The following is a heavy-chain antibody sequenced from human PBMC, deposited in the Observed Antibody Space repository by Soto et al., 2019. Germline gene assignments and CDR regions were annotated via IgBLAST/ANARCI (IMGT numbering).Heavy chain of an antibody. D-gene: IGHD4-17*01. J-gene: IGHJ5*02. V-gene: IGHV1-69*13. CDR1: GGTFSSYA. CDR3: ARGSTTVVTPGPYNWFDP. Sequence: ASVKVSCKASGGTFSSYAISWVRQAPGQGLEWMGGIIPIFGTANYAQKFQGRVTITADESTSTAYMELSSLRSEDTAVYHCARGSTTVVTPGPYNWFDPWGQGTLVTVSS. CDR2: IIPIFGTA.